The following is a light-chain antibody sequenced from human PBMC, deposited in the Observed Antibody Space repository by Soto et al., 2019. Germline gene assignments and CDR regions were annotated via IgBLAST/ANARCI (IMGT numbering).Light chain of an antibody. J-gene: IGLJ1*01. CDR2: EVS. V-gene: IGLV2-14*01. CDR3: FSYTSSGTYV. CDR1: SSDVGNYKY. Sequence: QSAKTHPASVSGSPGHSITISCTGTSSDVGNYKYVSWYQQHPGKAPKLMIYEVSNRPSGVSNRFSGSKSGNTASLTISGLQAEEETDYYCFSYTSSGTYVFGTGTKVTXL.